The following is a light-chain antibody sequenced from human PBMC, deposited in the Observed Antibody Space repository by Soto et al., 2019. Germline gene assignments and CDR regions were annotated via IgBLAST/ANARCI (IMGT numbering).Light chain of an antibody. Sequence: EIVLTQSPATLSLSPGERATLSCRASQSVGTFFAWYQQKPGQAPRLLIYGASTRATGIPARFSGSGSGTEFTLTISSLQSEDFAVYYCQQYNNWPQTFGQGTKVDIK. CDR1: QSVGTF. J-gene: IGKJ1*01. CDR3: QQYNNWPQT. V-gene: IGKV3-15*01. CDR2: GAS.